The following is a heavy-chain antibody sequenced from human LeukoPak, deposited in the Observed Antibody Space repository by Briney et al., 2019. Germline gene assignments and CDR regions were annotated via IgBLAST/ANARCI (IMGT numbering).Heavy chain of an antibody. CDR2: IIPILGIA. CDR3: ARKGTYYYDSSGSGLTDY. CDR1: GGTFSSYA. D-gene: IGHD3-22*01. V-gene: IGHV1-69*04. J-gene: IGHJ4*02. Sequence: SVKVSCKASGGTFSSYAISWVRQAPGQGLEWMGRIIPILGIANYAQKFQGRVTITADKSTSTAYMELSSLRSEDTAVYYCARKGTYYYDSSGSGLTDYWGQGTLVTVSS.